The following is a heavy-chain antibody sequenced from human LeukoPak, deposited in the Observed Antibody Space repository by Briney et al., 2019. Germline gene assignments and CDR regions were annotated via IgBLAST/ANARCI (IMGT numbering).Heavy chain of an antibody. CDR2: ISYDGSNK. D-gene: IGHD6-13*01. Sequence: GRSLRLSCAASGFTFSSYGMHWVRQAPGKGLEWVAVISYDGSNKYYADSVKGRFTISRDNSKNTLYLQMYSLRAEDTAVYYCAKQDGYSSSRELDPWGQGTLVTVSS. CDR1: GFTFSSYG. V-gene: IGHV3-30*18. J-gene: IGHJ5*02. CDR3: AKQDGYSSSRELDP.